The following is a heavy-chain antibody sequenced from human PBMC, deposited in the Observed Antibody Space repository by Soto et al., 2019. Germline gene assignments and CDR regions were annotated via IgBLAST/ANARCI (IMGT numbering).Heavy chain of an antibody. D-gene: IGHD1-26*01. CDR1: GFTISSYG. CDR2: ISYDGSNK. CDR3: AKDRVGATGYGMDV. V-gene: IGHV3-30*18. J-gene: IGHJ6*02. Sequence: QVQLVESGGGVVQPGRSLRLSCAASGFTISSYGMHWVRQAPGKGLEWVAVISYDGSNKYYADSVKGRFNISRDNSKNTLYLQMNSLRADDTAAYYCAKDRVGATGYGMDVWGQGTTVTVSS.